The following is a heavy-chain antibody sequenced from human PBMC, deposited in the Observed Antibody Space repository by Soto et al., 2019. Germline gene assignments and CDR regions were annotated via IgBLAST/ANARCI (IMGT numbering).Heavy chain of an antibody. D-gene: IGHD4-17*01. CDR2: IYHSGST. CDR1: SGSISSSNW. V-gene: IGHV4-4*02. CDR3: ARGGYGDPFDY. Sequence: QVQLQESGPGLVKPSGTLSLTCAVSSGSISSSNWWSWVRQPPGKGLEWIGEIYHSGSTNYNPSLQSRVIISVDKYKSQFSLKLSSVTAADTAVYYCARGGYGDPFDYWGQGTLVTVSS. J-gene: IGHJ4*02.